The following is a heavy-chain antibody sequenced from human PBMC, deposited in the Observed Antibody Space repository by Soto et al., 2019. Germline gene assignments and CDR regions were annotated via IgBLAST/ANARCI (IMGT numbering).Heavy chain of an antibody. CDR3: ARGVDAGVDV. Sequence: SVKVSCKACGYTLTSYSLNWVRQATGQGLEWMGWMSPNSGATGYAQKFQGRVTMTRDTSISTAYMELSNLRSEDTAIYYCARGVDAGVDVWGQGSTVTV. CDR1: GYTLTSYS. D-gene: IGHD1-1*01. J-gene: IGHJ6*02. CDR2: MSPNSGAT. V-gene: IGHV1-8*01.